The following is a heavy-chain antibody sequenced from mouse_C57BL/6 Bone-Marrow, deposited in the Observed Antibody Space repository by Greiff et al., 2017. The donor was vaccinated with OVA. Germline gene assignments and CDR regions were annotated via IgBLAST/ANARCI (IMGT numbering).Heavy chain of an antibody. D-gene: IGHD2-4*01. V-gene: IGHV2-6-1*01. J-gene: IGHJ1*03. CDR3: ARQGYDYDGYWYFDV. Sequence: QVQLQQSGPGLVAPSQSLSITCTVSGFSLTSYGVHWVRQPPGKGLEWLVVIWSDGSTTYNSALKSRLSISKDNSKSQVFLKMNSLQTDDTAMYYCARQGYDYDGYWYFDVWGTGTTVTVSS. CDR2: IWSDGST. CDR1: GFSLTSYG.